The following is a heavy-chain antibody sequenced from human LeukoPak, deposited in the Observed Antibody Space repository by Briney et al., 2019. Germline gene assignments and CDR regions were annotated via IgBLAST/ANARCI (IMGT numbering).Heavy chain of an antibody. CDR1: GFTFSKAW. D-gene: IGHD3-3*01. J-gene: IGHJ4*02. Sequence: PGGSLRLSCAASGFTFSKAWMTWVRQAPGKGLEWVGRIKSRTDGGSTDYAAPVKGRFTTSRDDSKNTLYLQMNSLKTEDTAVYYCTTSDDFWSFEDYWGQGTLVTASS. CDR3: TTSDDFWSFEDY. CDR2: IKSRTDGGST. V-gene: IGHV3-15*01.